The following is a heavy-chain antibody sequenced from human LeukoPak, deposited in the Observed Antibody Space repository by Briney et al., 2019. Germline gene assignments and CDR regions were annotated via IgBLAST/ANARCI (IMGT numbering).Heavy chain of an antibody. Sequence: PGGSLRLSCAASGFTFGTYSMNWVRQAPGKGLEWVSYISSSSSTIYYADSVKGRFTISRDNAKNTLYLQMSRLRAEDTAVYYCARDQDSSSWYDYFDYWGQGTLVTVSS. J-gene: IGHJ4*02. CDR1: GFTFGTYS. V-gene: IGHV3-48*04. CDR2: ISSSSSTI. CDR3: ARDQDSSSWYDYFDY. D-gene: IGHD6-13*01.